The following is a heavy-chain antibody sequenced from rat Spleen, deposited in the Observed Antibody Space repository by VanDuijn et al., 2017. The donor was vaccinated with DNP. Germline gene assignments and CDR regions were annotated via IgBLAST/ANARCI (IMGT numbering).Heavy chain of an antibody. Sequence: EVQLVESGGDLVQPGRSLKLSCSASGFIFSDCNMAWVRQAPKKGLEWVATIIYDGSRTFYRDSVKGRFTISRDNAKRTLYLQMDSLRSEDTATYYCATLDIGSTVDYWGQGVMVTVSS. CDR3: ATLDIGSTVDY. J-gene: IGHJ2*01. D-gene: IGHD1-5*01. V-gene: IGHV5S10*01. CDR2: IIYDGSRT. CDR1: GFIFSDCN.